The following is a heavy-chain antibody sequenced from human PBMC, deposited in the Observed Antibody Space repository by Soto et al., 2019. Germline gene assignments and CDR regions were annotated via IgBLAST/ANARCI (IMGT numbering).Heavy chain of an antibody. CDR3: ARPGGYDAARDAFDI. V-gene: IGHV4-39*01. D-gene: IGHD5-12*01. J-gene: IGHJ3*02. CDR2: IYYSGST. CDR1: GGSISNSSYY. Sequence: SETLSLTCTVSGGSISNSSYYRGWIRQPPGKGLEWIGSIYYSGSTYYNPSLKSRVTISVDTSKNQFSLKLSSVTAADTAVYYCARPGGYDAARDAFDIWGQGTMVT.